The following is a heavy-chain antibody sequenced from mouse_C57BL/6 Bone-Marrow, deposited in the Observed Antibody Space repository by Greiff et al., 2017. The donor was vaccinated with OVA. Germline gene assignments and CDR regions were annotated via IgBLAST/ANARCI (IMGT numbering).Heavy chain of an antibody. D-gene: IGHD3-2*02. CDR3: ARSDSSGYDYYAMDY. J-gene: IGHJ4*01. CDR1: GYSFTGYF. CDR2: INPYNGDT. Sequence: VQLQQSGPELVKPGDSVKISCKASGYSFTGYFMNWVMQSHGKSLEWIGRINPYNGDTFYNQKFKGKATLTVDKSSSTAHMELRSLTSEDSAVYYCARSDSSGYDYYAMDYWGQGTSDTVSS. V-gene: IGHV1-20*01.